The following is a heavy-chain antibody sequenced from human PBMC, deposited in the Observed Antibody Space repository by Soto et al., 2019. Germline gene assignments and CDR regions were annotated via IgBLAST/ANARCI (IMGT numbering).Heavy chain of an antibody. Sequence: QVQLQESGPGLVKPSQTLSLTCTVSGGSISSGGYYWSWIRQPPGKGLDWIGYIYYSGSTYYNPSLKSRVTISVDTSKNQFSLKRSSVTAADTDVYYCARATPDDYGDYGFFDSWGQGTLVTVSS. V-gene: IGHV4-31*03. D-gene: IGHD4-17*01. CDR3: ARATPDDYGDYGFFDS. J-gene: IGHJ4*02. CDR1: GGSISSGGYY. CDR2: IYYSGST.